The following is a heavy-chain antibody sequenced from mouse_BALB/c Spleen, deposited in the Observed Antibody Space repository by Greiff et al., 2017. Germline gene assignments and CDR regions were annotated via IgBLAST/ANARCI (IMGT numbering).Heavy chain of an antibody. CDR1: GYSITSDYA. J-gene: IGHJ1*01. CDR2: ISYSGST. Sequence: DVQLQESGPGLVKPSQSLSLTCTVTGYSITSDYAWNWIRQFPGNKLEWMGYISYSGSTSYNPSLKSRISITRDTSKNQFFLQLNSVTTEDTATYYCAREGYGNLWYFDVWGAGTTVTVSS. V-gene: IGHV3-2*02. D-gene: IGHD2-10*02. CDR3: AREGYGNLWYFDV.